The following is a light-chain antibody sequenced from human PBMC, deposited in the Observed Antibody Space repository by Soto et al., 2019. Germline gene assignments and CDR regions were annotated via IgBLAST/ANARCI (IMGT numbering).Light chain of an antibody. V-gene: IGLV1-51*01. CDR2: DNN. CDR3: GTWDNSLSAVV. Sequence: QSVLTQPPSVSAAPGQKVTISCSGSSSNIGNNYVSWYQQLPGTAPELLIYDNNQRPSGIPDRFSASKSGTSATLGITGLQTGDEADYYCGTWDNSLSAVVFGGGTKLTVL. J-gene: IGLJ2*01. CDR1: SSNIGNNY.